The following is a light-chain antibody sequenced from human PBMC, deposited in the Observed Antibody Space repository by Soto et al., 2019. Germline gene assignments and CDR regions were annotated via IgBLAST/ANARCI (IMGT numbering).Light chain of an antibody. CDR2: AAS. CDR1: QGLVNW. J-gene: IGKJ4*01. CDR3: QQTTSFPPT. V-gene: IGKV1-12*01. Sequence: DIPVTQSPSSVSASVGDRVTITCRASQGLVNWLAWYQQKPGKAPKLLTYAASSFQSGVPSRFSGSGSGTDFTLTISSLQPEDFATYYCQQTTSFPPTFGGGTKVEIK.